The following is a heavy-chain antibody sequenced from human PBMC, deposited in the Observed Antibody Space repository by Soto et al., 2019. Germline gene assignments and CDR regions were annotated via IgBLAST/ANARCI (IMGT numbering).Heavy chain of an antibody. CDR1: GGSFSGYY. D-gene: IGHD6-13*01. V-gene: IGHV4-34*01. Sequence: SETLSLTCAVYGGSFSGYYWSWIRQPPGKGLEWIGEINHSGSTNYNPSLKSRVTISVDTSKNQFSLKLSSVTAADTAVYYCARGRLGSGISSWYLFPPRQLYDPWGQGTLVTVSS. CDR3: ARGRLGSGISSWYLFPPRQLYDP. CDR2: INHSGST. J-gene: IGHJ5*02.